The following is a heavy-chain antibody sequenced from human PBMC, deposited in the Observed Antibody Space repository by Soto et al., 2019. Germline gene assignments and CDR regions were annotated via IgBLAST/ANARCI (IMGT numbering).Heavy chain of an antibody. CDR3: ARGPGP. V-gene: IGHV4-30-2*01. D-gene: IGHD3-10*01. Sequence: SETLSLTCTVSVGSISGGGYSWSWIRQPPWKVLEWIGYIYHSGXTXDKPSLKXXVTISLDRAKNXFSLKXSSVTAADTAVYYCARGPGPCGQGTLVTVSX. J-gene: IGHJ5*02. CDR1: VGSISGGGYS. CDR2: IYHSGXT.